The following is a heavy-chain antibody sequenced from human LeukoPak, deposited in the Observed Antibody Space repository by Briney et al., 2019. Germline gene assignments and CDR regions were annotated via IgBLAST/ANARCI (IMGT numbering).Heavy chain of an antibody. V-gene: IGHV4-59*01. J-gene: IGHJ6*02. CDR1: GGSISSYY. D-gene: IGHD2-15*01. CDR2: IYYSGST. Sequence: SETLSLTCTVPGGSISSYYWSWIRQPPGKGLEWIGYIYYSGSTNYNPSLKSRVTISVDTSKNQFSLKLSSVTAADTAVYYCARDSLCSGGSCYKYYYGMDVWGQGTTVTVSS. CDR3: ARDSLCSGGSCYKYYYGMDV.